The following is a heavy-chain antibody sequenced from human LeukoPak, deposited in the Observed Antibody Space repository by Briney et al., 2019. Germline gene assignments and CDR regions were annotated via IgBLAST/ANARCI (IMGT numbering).Heavy chain of an antibody. J-gene: IGHJ4*02. CDR1: GFTFSSYW. CDR3: ASRYSGSYWVLTGFDY. V-gene: IGHV3-7*01. Sequence: GGSLRLSCAASGFTFSSYWMSWVRQAPGKGLEWVANIKQDGSEKYYVDSVKGRFTISRDNAKNSLYLQMNSLRAEDTAVYYCASRYSGSYWVLTGFDYWGQGTLVTVSS. CDR2: IKQDGSEK. D-gene: IGHD1-26*01.